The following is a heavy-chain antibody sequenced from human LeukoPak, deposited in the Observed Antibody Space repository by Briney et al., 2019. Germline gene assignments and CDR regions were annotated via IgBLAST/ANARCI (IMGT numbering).Heavy chain of an antibody. D-gene: IGHD2-15*01. CDR1: GGSISTYY. J-gene: IGHJ4*02. CDR3: ARDPGYCSGSTCYSAPRFDY. V-gene: IGHV4-59*01. Sequence: SETLSLTCTVSGGSISTYYWTWIRQPPGKGVEWIAYLYYSGSTNYNPSLKSRVTISLDTSKNQFSLKLSSVTAADTAVYYCARDPGYCSGSTCYSAPRFDYWGQGALVTVSS. CDR2: LYYSGST.